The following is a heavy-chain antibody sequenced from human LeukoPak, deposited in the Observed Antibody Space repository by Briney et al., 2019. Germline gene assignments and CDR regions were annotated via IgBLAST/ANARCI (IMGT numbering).Heavy chain of an antibody. CDR2: IYYSGST. V-gene: IGHV4-30-4*01. CDR1: GGSISSGDYY. CDR3: ARVGAAAGDNWFDP. Sequence: SETLSLTCTVSGGSISSGDYYWSWIRQPPGKGLEWIGYIYYSGSTYYNPSLKSRVTISVDTSKNQFSLKLGSVTAADTAVYYCARVGAAAGDNWFDPWGQGTLVTVSS. D-gene: IGHD6-13*01. J-gene: IGHJ5*02.